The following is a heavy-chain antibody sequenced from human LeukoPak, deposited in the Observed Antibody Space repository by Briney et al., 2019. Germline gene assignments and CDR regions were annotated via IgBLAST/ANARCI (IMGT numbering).Heavy chain of an antibody. D-gene: IGHD6-13*01. V-gene: IGHV4-59*01. Sequence: NPSETLTLTCTVSGGSIRSYYWSWIRQPPGKGLEWIGYFYYSGSSNYNPSLKSRVTISGDTSKNQFSLKVSSVTAADTAIYYCARVSPAVGAFDIWGRGTMVTVSS. CDR2: FYYSGSS. J-gene: IGHJ3*02. CDR3: ARVSPAVGAFDI. CDR1: GGSIRSYY.